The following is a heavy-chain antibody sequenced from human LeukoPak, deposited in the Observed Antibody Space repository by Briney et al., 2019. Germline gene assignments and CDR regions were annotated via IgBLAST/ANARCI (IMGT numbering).Heavy chain of an antibody. V-gene: IGHV4-59*01. CDR3: ARTAGSGSYYPLDY. Sequence: PSETLSVTCTVSGGSISSYYWSWIRQPPGKGLEWIGHIYYSGSTNYNPSLKSRVTISVDTSKNQFSLKLSSVTAADTAVYYCARTAGSGSYYPLDYWGQGTLVTVSS. CDR2: IYYSGST. CDR1: GGSISSYY. D-gene: IGHD3-10*01. J-gene: IGHJ4*02.